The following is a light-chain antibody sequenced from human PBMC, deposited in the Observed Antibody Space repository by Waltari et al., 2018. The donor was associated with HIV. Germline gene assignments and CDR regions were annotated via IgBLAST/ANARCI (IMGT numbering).Light chain of an antibody. CDR2: AAS. CDR1: QAVSSH. Sequence: EIVMTQSPATLSVSPGQRATLSCRASQAVSSHVAWYQQKPGQSPRLLIFAASTRATGVPARFSGNGFGTDFTLSITNLQSEDFAVYHCQQYVEWPLTFGQGTKLEV. V-gene: IGKV3-15*01. J-gene: IGKJ1*01. CDR3: QQYVEWPLT.